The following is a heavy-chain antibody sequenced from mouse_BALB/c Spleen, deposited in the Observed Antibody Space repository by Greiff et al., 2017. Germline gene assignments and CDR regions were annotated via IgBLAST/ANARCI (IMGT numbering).Heavy chain of an antibody. CDR3: TRHWDVRAWFAY. D-gene: IGHD4-1*01. Sequence: DVKLQESGGGLVKPGGSLKLSCAASGFTFSSYTMSWVRQTPEKRLEWVATISSGGSYTYYPDSVKGRFTISRDNAKNTLYLQMSSLKSEDTAMYYCTRHWDVRAWFAYWGQGTLVTVSA. CDR2: ISSGGSYT. J-gene: IGHJ3*01. V-gene: IGHV5-6-4*01. CDR1: GFTFSSYT.